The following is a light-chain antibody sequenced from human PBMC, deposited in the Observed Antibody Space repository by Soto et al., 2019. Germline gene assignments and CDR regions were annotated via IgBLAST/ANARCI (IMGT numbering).Light chain of an antibody. CDR1: NSNIGSHP. CDR2: NND. V-gene: IGLV1-44*01. J-gene: IGLJ7*01. Sequence: QAVVTQPPSASGTPGQRVTISCSGSNSNIGSHPVNWYQQLPGTAPKLLMYNNDQRPSGVPDRFSVSKSGTSASLAIGGLRSEDEADYFCASWDGSLNGPIFGGGTQLTVL. CDR3: ASWDGSLNGPI.